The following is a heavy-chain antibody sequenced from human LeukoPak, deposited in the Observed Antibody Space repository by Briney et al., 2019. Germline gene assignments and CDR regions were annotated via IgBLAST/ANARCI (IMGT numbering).Heavy chain of an antibody. V-gene: IGHV4-59*08. D-gene: IGHD3-22*01. CDR3: ASSSVRYYYCSSGYSSYYYDGMDV. J-gene: IGHJ6*02. CDR2: IYYSGST. Sequence: SETLSLTCTVSGGSISSYYWSWIRQPPGKGLEWIGYIYYSGSTNYNPSLKSRVTISVDASKNQYSLKLSSVTAADTAVYYCASSSVRYYYCSSGYSSYYYDGMDVWGQGTTVTVSS. CDR1: GGSISSYY.